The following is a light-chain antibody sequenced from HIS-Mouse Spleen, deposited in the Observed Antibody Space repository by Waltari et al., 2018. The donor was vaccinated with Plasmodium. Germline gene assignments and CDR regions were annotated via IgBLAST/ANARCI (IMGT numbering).Light chain of an antibody. CDR2: AAS. J-gene: IGKJ1*01. CDR1: QGISNY. Sequence: DIQMTQSPSSLSASVGDRVTITGRARQGISNYLAWYQQKPGKVPKLLIYAASTLQSGVPSRFSGSGSGTDFTLTISSLQPEDVATYYCQKYNSALWTFGQGTKVEIK. CDR3: QKYNSALWT. V-gene: IGKV1-27*01.